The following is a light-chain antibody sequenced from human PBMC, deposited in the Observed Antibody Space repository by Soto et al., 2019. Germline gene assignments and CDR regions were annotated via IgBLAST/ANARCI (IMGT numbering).Light chain of an antibody. CDR1: SSDVGGYNY. J-gene: IGLJ3*02. CDR2: DVS. CDR3: CSCAGSYTWV. Sequence: QSVLTQPRSVSGSPGQSVTISCTGTSSDVGGYNYVSWYQQHPGKAPKLMIYDVSKRPSGFHDRFSGSKSGNTASLTISGLQAEDEADYYCCSCAGSYTWVFGGGTKLTVL. V-gene: IGLV2-11*01.